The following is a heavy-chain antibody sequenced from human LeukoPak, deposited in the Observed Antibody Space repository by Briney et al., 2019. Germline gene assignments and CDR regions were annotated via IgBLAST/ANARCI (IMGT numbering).Heavy chain of an antibody. CDR3: AGARDYADYVPFDY. V-gene: IGHV4-4*02. CDR1: GGSISSSNW. CDR2: IYHSGST. Sequence: PSETLSLTCAVSGGSISSSNWWSWVRQPPGKGLEWIGEIYHSGSTNYNPSLKSRVTISVDKSKNQFSLKLSSVTAADTAVYYCAGARDYADYVPFDYWGQGTLVTVSS. D-gene: IGHD4-17*01. J-gene: IGHJ4*02.